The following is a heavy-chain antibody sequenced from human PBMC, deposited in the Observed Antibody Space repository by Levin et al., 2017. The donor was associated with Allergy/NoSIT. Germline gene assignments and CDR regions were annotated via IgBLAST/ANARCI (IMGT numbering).Heavy chain of an antibody. Sequence: GGSLRLSCAASGFPLSTYAMHWVRQAPGKGLEWVSIISYGGDNKFYADSVKGRFTISRDNSKNMLYLQMNILKPEDTAGYYCVREGFCSPGNCDYYYSMDVWGKGTAVSVSS. CDR1: GFPLSTYA. J-gene: IGHJ6*03. CDR2: ISYGGDNK. D-gene: IGHD2-15*01. CDR3: VREGFCSPGNCDYYYSMDV. V-gene: IGHV3-30-3*01.